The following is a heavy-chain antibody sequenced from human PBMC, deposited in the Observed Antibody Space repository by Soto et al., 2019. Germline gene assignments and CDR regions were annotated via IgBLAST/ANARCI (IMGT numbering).Heavy chain of an antibody. V-gene: IGHV3-7*03. Sequence: LRLSCAASGFTLNNYYLSWVRQAPGKGLEWVGNIRGDGSDPHYVDSVKGRFTISRDNAENSIYLQMNSLKAEDTAMYYCARDPVTADWGQGTLVTVSS. CDR2: IRGDGSDP. CDR3: ARDPVTAD. CDR1: GFTLNNYY. J-gene: IGHJ4*02.